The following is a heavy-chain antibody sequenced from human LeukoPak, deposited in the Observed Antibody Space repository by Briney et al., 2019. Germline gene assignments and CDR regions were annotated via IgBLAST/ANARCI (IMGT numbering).Heavy chain of an antibody. CDR1: GFTFDDYA. Sequence: GGSLRLSCAASGFTFDDYAMHWVRQAPGKGLEWVSGISWNSGSIGYADSVKGRFTISRDNAKNSLYLQMDSLRAEDTALYYCAKVYYGDYVPFDYWGQGTLVTVSS. V-gene: IGHV3-9*01. CDR3: AKVYYGDYVPFDY. J-gene: IGHJ4*02. CDR2: ISWNSGSI. D-gene: IGHD4-17*01.